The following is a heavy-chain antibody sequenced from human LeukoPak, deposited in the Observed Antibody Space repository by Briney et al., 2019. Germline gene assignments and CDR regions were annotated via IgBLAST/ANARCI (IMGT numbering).Heavy chain of an antibody. D-gene: IGHD5-18*01. J-gene: IGHJ4*02. V-gene: IGHV4-59*01. CDR3: AGGRNTAMGN. CDR2: IYYSGST. CDR1: GGSISSYY. Sequence: SETLSLTCTVSGGSISSYYWSWIRQPPGKGLEWIGYIYYSGSTNYNPSLKSRVTISVDTSKNQFSLKLSSVTAADTAVYYCAGGRNTAMGNWGQGTLVTVSS.